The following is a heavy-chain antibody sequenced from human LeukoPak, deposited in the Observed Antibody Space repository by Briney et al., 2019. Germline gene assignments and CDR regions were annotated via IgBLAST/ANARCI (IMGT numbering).Heavy chain of an antibody. Sequence: ASVKVSCKASGGTFSSYAIIWVRQAPGQGLEWLGIVHPTDGSTSYTQKIQGRVTMTRDTATGTVYLVLSSLRSEDTAVYWCARANGGGLDYWGQGTLITVSS. J-gene: IGHJ4*02. V-gene: IGHV1-46*01. CDR1: GGTFSSYA. CDR2: VHPTDGST. CDR3: ARANGGGLDY. D-gene: IGHD3-10*01.